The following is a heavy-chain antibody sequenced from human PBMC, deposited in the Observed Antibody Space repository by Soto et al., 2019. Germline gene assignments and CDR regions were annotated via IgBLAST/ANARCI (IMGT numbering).Heavy chain of an antibody. V-gene: IGHV4-34*01. CDR1: GGSFSGYY. D-gene: IGHD5-18*01. Sequence: SETLSLTCAVYGGSFSGYYWSWIRQPPGKGLEWIGEIDHSGSTNYNPSLKSRVTISVDTSKNQFSLTLSSVTAADTAVYYCAREEYTYNYRGGDSWGQGTPVTVYS. CDR2: IDHSGST. CDR3: AREEYTYNYRGGDS. J-gene: IGHJ4*02.